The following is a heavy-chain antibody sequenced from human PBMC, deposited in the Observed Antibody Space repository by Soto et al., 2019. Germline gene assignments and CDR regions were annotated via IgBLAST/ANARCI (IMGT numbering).Heavy chain of an antibody. Sequence: EVQLLESGGGLVQPGGSLRLSCAASGFTLSSYSMHWVRQAPGKGLEWVSYISGSGGTIYYADSVKGRFTISRDNAKNSLAVQMNSLRDEETAVYFCARETGLRSSGWSYYFAFWGQGTRVPVSS. D-gene: IGHD6-19*01. CDR2: ISGSGGTI. V-gene: IGHV3-48*02. J-gene: IGHJ4*02. CDR1: GFTLSSYS. CDR3: ARETGLRSSGWSYYFAF.